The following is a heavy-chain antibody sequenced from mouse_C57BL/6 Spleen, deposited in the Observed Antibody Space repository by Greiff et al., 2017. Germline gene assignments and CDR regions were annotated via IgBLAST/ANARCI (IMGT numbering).Heavy chain of an antibody. CDR1: GYAFSSSW. Sequence: QVQLQQSGPELVKPGASVKISCKASGYAFSSSWMNWVKQRPGKGLEWIGRIYPGDGDTNYNGKFKGKATLTADKSSSTAYMQLSSLTSEDSAVYFCALAGSFYYFGGWGQGTTLTVAS. J-gene: IGHJ2*01. CDR3: ALAGSFYYFGG. D-gene: IGHD1-1*01. V-gene: IGHV1-82*01. CDR2: IYPGDGDT.